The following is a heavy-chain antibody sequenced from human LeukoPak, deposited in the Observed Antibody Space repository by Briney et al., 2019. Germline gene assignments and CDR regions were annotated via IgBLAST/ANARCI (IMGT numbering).Heavy chain of an antibody. CDR3: ARESYYYDSSGYGGPFDY. CDR1: GFTFSSYA. CDR2: IKQDGSEK. D-gene: IGHD3-22*01. Sequence: GGSLRLSCAASGFTFSSYAMHWVRQAPGKGLEWVANIKQDGSEKYYVDSVKGRFTISRDNSKNTLYLQMNSLRAEDTAVYYCARESYYYDSSGYGGPFDYWGQGTLVTVSS. V-gene: IGHV3-7*01. J-gene: IGHJ4*02.